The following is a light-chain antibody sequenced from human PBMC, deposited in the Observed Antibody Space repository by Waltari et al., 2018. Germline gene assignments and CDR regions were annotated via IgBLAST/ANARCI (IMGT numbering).Light chain of an antibody. Sequence: LSCRAMQNIGTHLVWDQNNPGPAPRLLIYAASTRATGTPARFSGHGSGTEFTLTISSLQSENFALYYCQQYNTWPSFGPGTKVDIK. CDR1: QNIGTH. V-gene: IGKV3-15*01. CDR2: AAS. CDR3: QQYNTWPS. J-gene: IGKJ3*01.